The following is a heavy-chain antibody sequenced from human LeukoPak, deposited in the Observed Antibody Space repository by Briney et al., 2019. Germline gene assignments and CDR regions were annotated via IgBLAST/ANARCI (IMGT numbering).Heavy chain of an antibody. V-gene: IGHV3-23*01. CDR3: AKADGFWSGYPIDY. J-gene: IGHJ4*02. CDR1: GFTFSSYA. CDR2: ISGSGGST. Sequence: GGSLRLSCAASGFTFSSYAMSWVRQAPGKGLEWVSAISGSGGSTYYADSVKGRFTISRDNSKNTLYLQMNSLRAEDTAVYYCAKADGFWSGYPIDYWGQGTLVTVSS. D-gene: IGHD3-3*01.